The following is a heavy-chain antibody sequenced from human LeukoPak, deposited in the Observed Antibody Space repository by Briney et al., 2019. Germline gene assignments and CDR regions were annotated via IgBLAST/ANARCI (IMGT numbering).Heavy chain of an antibody. CDR1: GGSISSSSYY. CDR3: ARSYYRRMGHQRFYYYMDV. CDR2: IYYSGST. V-gene: IGHV4-39*07. D-gene: IGHD3-10*01. Sequence: PSETLSLTCTVSGGSISSSSYYWGWIRQPPGKGLEWIGSIYYSGSTYYNPSLKSRVTISVDTSKNQFSLKLSSVTAADTAVYYCARSYYRRMGHQRFYYYMDVWGKGTTVTISS. J-gene: IGHJ6*03.